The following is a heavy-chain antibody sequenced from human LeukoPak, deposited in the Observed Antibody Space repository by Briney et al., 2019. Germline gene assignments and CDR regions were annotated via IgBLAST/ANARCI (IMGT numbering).Heavy chain of an antibody. Sequence: SETLSLTCTVSGGSISSSSYYWGWIRQPPGKGLEWIGYIYYSGSTNYNPSLKSRVTISVDTSKNQFSLKLSSVTAADTAVYYCARVVGWFGDPEGYYYYGMDVWGQGTTVTVSS. CDR3: ARVVGWFGDPEGYYYYGMDV. J-gene: IGHJ6*02. CDR2: IYYSGST. D-gene: IGHD3-10*01. V-gene: IGHV4-61*05. CDR1: GGSISSSSYY.